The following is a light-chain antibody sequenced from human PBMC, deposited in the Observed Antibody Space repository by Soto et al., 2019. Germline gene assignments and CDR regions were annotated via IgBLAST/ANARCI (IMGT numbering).Light chain of an antibody. J-gene: IGKJ4*01. CDR1: QSVSSN. CDR2: GAS. Sequence: EIVMTQCPATLSVSPGERATLSCRASQSVSSNLAWYQQKPGQAPRLLIYGASTRATGIPARFSGSGSGTEFTLTISSLQSEDFAVYYCQQYNNWPPHTFGGGTKVEIK. V-gene: IGKV3-15*01. CDR3: QQYNNWPPHT.